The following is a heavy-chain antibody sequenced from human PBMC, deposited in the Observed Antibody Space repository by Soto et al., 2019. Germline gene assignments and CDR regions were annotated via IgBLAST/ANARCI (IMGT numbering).Heavy chain of an antibody. CDR1: GGSISNDIYY. CDR2: VYYSGGT. V-gene: IGHV4-39*01. D-gene: IGHD6-13*01. Sequence: PSETLSLTCTVSGGSISNDIYYWAWIRQPPGKGPEWIGSVYYSGGTYYNSSLKSRVTIFVDTSKNQFSLRLSSVTAADTAVYYCARQGGRSRWPDMGPDDWGQGTLVTVSS. CDR3: ARQGGRSRWPDMGPDD. J-gene: IGHJ4*02.